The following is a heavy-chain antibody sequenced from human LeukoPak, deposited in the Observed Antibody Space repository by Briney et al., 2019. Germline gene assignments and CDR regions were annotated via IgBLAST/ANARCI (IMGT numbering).Heavy chain of an antibody. CDR3: ARARYLSGYDSGASYYYYYYGMDV. J-gene: IGHJ6*02. CDR1: GGSFSGYY. Sequence: SENLSLTCAVYGGSFSGYYWSWIRQPPGKGLEWIVEINHSGSTNYNPSLKSRVTISVDTSKNQFSLKLSSVTAADTAVYYCARARYLSGYDSGASYYYYYYGMDVWGQGTTVTVSS. D-gene: IGHD5-12*01. V-gene: IGHV4-34*01. CDR2: INHSGST.